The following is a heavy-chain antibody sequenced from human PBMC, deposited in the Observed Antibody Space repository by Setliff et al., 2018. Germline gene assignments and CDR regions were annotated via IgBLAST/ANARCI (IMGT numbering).Heavy chain of an antibody. CDR1: GYAFFGYF. Sequence: ASVKVSCKASGYAFFGYFMNWVRQAPGQGPEWMGWINPDNGGTHYAEKFQGRVTMTRDTSISTAYMELSSLRSDDTAIYYCARKISVTGTIDYWGQGTLVTVSS. D-gene: IGHD1-20*01. V-gene: IGHV1-2*02. CDR3: ARKISVTGTIDY. CDR2: INPDNGGT. J-gene: IGHJ4*02.